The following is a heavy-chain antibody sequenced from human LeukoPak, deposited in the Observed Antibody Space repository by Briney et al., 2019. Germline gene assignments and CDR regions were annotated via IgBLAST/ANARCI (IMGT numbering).Heavy chain of an antibody. Sequence: PGGSLRLSCAASGFTVSSNYMSWVRQAPGKGLEWVSGISGSGGSTYYAVRGRFTISRDNSKNMLYLQVNSLTAEDTAVYYCAKGTGSSSPDEAFDICGQGTMVTVSS. CDR2: ISGSGGST. J-gene: IGHJ3*02. D-gene: IGHD6-13*01. CDR3: AKGTGSSSPDEAFDI. CDR1: GFTVSSNY. V-gene: IGHV3-23*01.